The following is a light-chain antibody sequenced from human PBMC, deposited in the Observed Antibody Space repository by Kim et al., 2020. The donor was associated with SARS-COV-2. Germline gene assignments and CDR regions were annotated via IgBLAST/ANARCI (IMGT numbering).Light chain of an antibody. V-gene: IGKV2-28*01. CDR1: QSLLHSNGYNY. CDR3: MQALQTPIA. CDR2: LSS. Sequence: DIVMTQSPLSLPVTPGEPASISCRSSQSLLHSNGYNYLDWYLQKPGQSPQLLMYLSSNRASGVPDRFSGSESGTDFTLKISRVEAEDVGVYYCMQALQTPIAFGQGTRLEIK. J-gene: IGKJ5*01.